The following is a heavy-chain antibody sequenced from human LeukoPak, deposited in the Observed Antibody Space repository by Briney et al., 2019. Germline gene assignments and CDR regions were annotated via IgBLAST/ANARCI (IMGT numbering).Heavy chain of an antibody. D-gene: IGHD6-13*01. CDR1: GYTFTSYD. Sequence: GAXVKVSCKASGYTFTSYDINWVRQAAGQGLEWMGWMNPNSGNTVYAQKLQGRVTMTRNTSISTAYMELSSLRSEDTAVYYCARGIAAAFDYWGQGTLVTVSS. V-gene: IGHV1-8*01. CDR3: ARGIAAAFDY. J-gene: IGHJ4*02. CDR2: MNPNSGNT.